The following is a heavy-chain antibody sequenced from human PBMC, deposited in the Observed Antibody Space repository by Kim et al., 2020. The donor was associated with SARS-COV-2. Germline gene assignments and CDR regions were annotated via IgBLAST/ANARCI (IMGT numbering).Heavy chain of an antibody. CDR2: IDPSDSYT. CDR1: GYSFTSYW. V-gene: IGHV5-10-1*01. Sequence: GESLKISCKGSGYSFTSYWISWVRQMPGKGLEWMGRIDPSDSYTNYSPSFQGHVTISADKSISTAYLQWSSLKASDTAMYYCARLPDYDFWSGYYFRPQGDGATNYYGMDVWGQGTTVTVSS. J-gene: IGHJ6*02. CDR3: ARLPDYDFWSGYYFRPQGDGATNYYGMDV. D-gene: IGHD3-3*01.